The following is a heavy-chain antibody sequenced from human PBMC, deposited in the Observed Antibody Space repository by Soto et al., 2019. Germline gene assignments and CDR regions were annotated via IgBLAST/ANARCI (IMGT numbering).Heavy chain of an antibody. J-gene: IGHJ4*02. CDR3: ATNRGFDFYYFDS. V-gene: IGHV4-31*03. CDR1: GGSISSDGSY. Sequence: PSETLSLTCTVSGGSISSDGSYWSWIRQHPRKGLEWIGYIYYSGSSYYNPSLKSRVTISVDTSKNQFSLRLRSATAADTAVYFCATNRGFDFYYFDSWGQGTPVPVSS. CDR2: IYYSGSS. D-gene: IGHD2-8*01.